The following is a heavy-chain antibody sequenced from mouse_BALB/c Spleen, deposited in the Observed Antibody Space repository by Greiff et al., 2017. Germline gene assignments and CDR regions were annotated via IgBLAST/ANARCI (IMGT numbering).Heavy chain of an antibody. V-gene: IGHV1-80*01. D-gene: IGHD1-1*01. J-gene: IGHJ2*01. Sequence: QVQLQQSGAELVRPGSSVKISCKASGYAFSSYWMNWVKQRPGQGLEWIGQIYPGDGDTNYNGKFKGKATLTADKSSSTAYMQLSSLTSEDSAVYFCARNDGTHYFDYWGQGTTLTVSS. CDR3: ARNDGTHYFDY. CDR1: GYAFSSYW. CDR2: IYPGDGDT.